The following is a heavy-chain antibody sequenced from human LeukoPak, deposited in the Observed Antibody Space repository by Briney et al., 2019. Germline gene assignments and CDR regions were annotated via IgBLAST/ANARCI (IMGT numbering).Heavy chain of an antibody. J-gene: IGHJ6*02. CDR2: ISSDGRHI. V-gene: IGHV3-30*04. CDR3: ARCGGTCSLPSTSAMDV. Sequence: GRSLRLSCAASGFIFSSYAVHWVRQAPGKGLEWVAVISSDGRHIFYADSVKGRFTICRDNFKNTLYLQMNSLRVEDTALYLCARCGGTCSLPSTSAMDVWGQGTTVTVS. D-gene: IGHD2-21*01. CDR1: GFIFSSYA.